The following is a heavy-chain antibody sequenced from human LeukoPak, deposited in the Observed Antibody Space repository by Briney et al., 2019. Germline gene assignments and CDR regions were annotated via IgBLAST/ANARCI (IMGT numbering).Heavy chain of an antibody. CDR2: INPNNDDT. CDR1: GYTFTDYY. V-gene: IGHV1-2*02. CDR3: ARDILVVVPAAIPSGYYYYYMDV. Sequence: ASVKVSCKASGYTFTDYYMHWVRQAPGQGLEWMGWINPNNDDTNYAQKFQGRVTMTRDTSTSTVYMELSSLRSEDTAVYYCARDILVVVPAAIPSGYYYYYMDVWGKGTTVTVSS. D-gene: IGHD2-2*02. J-gene: IGHJ6*03.